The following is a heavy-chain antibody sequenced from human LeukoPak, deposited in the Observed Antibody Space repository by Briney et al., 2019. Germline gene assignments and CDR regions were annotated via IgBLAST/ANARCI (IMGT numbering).Heavy chain of an antibody. CDR2: IYPGDSDT. CDR3: ASLFRRVTIFGFPDAFDI. CDR1: GYSFTSYW. V-gene: IGHV5-51*01. Sequence: GESLKFSCKGSGYSFTSYWIGWVRQMPGKGLEWVGIIYPGDSDTRYSPSFQGQVTISADKSISTAYLQWSSLKASDTAMYYCASLFRRVTIFGFPDAFDIWGQGTMVTVSS. J-gene: IGHJ3*02. D-gene: IGHD3-3*01.